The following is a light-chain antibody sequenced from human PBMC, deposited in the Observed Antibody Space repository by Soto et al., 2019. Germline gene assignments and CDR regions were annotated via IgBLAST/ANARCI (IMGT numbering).Light chain of an antibody. Sequence: ALTQPPSASGTPGQRVTISCSGSSSNIGSNTVNWYQQLPGTAPKLLIYSNNQRPSGVPDRFSGSKSGTSASLAISGLQSEDEADYYCAAWDDSLNGGVFGTGTKVTVL. CDR3: AAWDDSLNGGV. CDR2: SNN. CDR1: SSNIGSNT. J-gene: IGLJ1*01. V-gene: IGLV1-44*01.